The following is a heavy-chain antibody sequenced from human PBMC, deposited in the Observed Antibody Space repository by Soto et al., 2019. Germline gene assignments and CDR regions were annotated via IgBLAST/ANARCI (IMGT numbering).Heavy chain of an antibody. J-gene: IGHJ4*02. CDR3: AKTVVPAAMPSYYFDY. CDR2: ISTSSSTI. Sequence: GGSLRLSCVVSGFTFSSYSLNWVRQAPGKGLEWVSYISTSSSTIYYADSVKGRFTISRDNAKSTLYLQMNSLRAEDTAVYYCAKTVVPAAMPSYYFDYWGQGTLVTVSS. CDR1: GFTFSSYS. D-gene: IGHD2-2*01. V-gene: IGHV3-48*01.